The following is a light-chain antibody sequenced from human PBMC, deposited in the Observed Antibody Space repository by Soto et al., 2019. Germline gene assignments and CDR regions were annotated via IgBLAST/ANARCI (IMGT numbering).Light chain of an antibody. CDR2: AAA. V-gene: IGKV1-8*01. CDR1: QGISSY. CDR3: QQYYSYPRT. Sequence: AIRMTQSPSSFSASTGDRVTITCRASQGISSYLAWYQQKPGKAPQLLIYAAATLQSGVPSRFSGSGSGTDFTLTISCLQSADFATDYCQQYYSYPRTFGQGTKVQIK. J-gene: IGKJ1*01.